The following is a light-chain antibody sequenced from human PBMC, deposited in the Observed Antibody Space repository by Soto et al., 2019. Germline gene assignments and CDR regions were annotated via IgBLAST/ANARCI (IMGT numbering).Light chain of an antibody. V-gene: IGKV3-15*01. CDR1: QSLGNN. Sequence: ELVMTQSPATLSVSPGERATLSCRASQSLGNNLAWYQHKPGQAPRLLIYGASTRAIGIPARFSGSGSGTDFTLPISSLQSEDFAVYYCQRYTHLPPVFTFGPGTKVDL. CDR3: QRYTHLPPVFT. CDR2: GAS. J-gene: IGKJ3*01.